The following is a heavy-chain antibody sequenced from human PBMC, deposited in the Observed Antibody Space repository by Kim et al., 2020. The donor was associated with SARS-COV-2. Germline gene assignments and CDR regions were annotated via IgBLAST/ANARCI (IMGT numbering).Heavy chain of an antibody. CDR2: VFDSGST. CDR1: GGSISYYY. CDR3: ARGKYYYDGSGNPRFWYFDI. V-gene: IGHV4-59*01. Sequence: SETLSLTCTVSGGSISYYYWSWIRQPPGKGLEWIGYVFDSGSTKYNPSLKSRVTISLDTSKKQFSLQLTSASAADTAVYYCARGKYYYDGSGNPRFWYFDIWGRGTLVTVSS. J-gene: IGHJ2*01. D-gene: IGHD3-22*01.